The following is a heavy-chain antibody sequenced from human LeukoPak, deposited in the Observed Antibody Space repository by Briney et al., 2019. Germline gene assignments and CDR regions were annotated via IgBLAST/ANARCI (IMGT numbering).Heavy chain of an antibody. J-gene: IGHJ4*02. Sequence: SVTVSCKASGGTFSSYAISWVRQAPGQGLEWLGRIIPILGIANYAQKFQGRVTITADKSTSTAYMELSSLRSEDTAVYYCAEGTYTIFGVVTFDYWGQGTLVTVSS. V-gene: IGHV1-69*04. D-gene: IGHD3-3*01. CDR2: IIPILGIA. CDR1: GGTFSSYA. CDR3: AEGTYTIFGVVTFDY.